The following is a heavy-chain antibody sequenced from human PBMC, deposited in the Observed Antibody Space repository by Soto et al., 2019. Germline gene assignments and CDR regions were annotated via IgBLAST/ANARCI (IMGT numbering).Heavy chain of an antibody. CDR2: ISAYNGNT. Sequence: QVQLVQSGAEVKKPGASVKVSCKASGYTFTSYGISWLRQAPGQGLEGMGWISAYNGNTNYPQKLQGRVTMTTDTSTRTAYMEQRSLRSDDTAVYYCARDWAIPANYMDVWGKGTTVTVSS. D-gene: IGHD2-2*01. CDR1: GYTFTSYG. J-gene: IGHJ6*03. V-gene: IGHV1-18*01. CDR3: ARDWAIPANYMDV.